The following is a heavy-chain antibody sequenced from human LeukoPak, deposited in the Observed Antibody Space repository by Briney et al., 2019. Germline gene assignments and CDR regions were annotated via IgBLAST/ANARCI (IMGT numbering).Heavy chain of an antibody. V-gene: IGHV1-8*01. J-gene: IGHJ6*03. CDR1: GYTFTSYD. CDR2: VSPNSGNT. D-gene: IGHD3-3*01. Sequence: GASVKVSCKASGYTFTSYDIIWVRQATRAGLEWMGWVSPNSGNTGYAQKFHGRVTMTRNTSISTAYMELSSLRSEDTAVYYCARGWPLTIFGVVIIPYYYMDVWGKGTTVTVSS. CDR3: ARGWPLTIFGVVIIPYYYMDV.